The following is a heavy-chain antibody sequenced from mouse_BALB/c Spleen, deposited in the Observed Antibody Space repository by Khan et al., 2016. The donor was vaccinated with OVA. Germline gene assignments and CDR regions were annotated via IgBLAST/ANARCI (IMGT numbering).Heavy chain of an antibody. Sequence: VQLQESGAELVKPGASVKLSCKASGYTFTEYTIHWVKQRSGQGLEWIGWFYPGSGSIKYNEKFKDKATLTADKSSSTVYMELSRLTSEDSAVYFSAIHEDQDYRYDGFDYWGQGTTLTVSS. CDR2: FYPGSGSI. D-gene: IGHD2-14*01. CDR1: GYTFTEYT. V-gene: IGHV1-62-2*01. CDR3: AIHEDQDYRYDGFDY. J-gene: IGHJ2*01.